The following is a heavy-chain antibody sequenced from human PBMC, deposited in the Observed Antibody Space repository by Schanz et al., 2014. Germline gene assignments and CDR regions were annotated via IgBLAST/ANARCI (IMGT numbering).Heavy chain of an antibody. CDR3: VSQTGSPNY. D-gene: IGHD6-13*01. CDR1: GFNFNNFA. Sequence: EVQLLESGGGLVEPGGSLRLSCAASGFNFNNFAMTWVRQAPGKGLEWVSAMNESHSTIYYADSVRGRFTISRDNAENTLFLQMNSLRVEDTAVYFCVSQTGSPNYWGQGTLVTVSS. V-gene: IGHV3-23*01. J-gene: IGHJ4*02. CDR2: MNESHSTI.